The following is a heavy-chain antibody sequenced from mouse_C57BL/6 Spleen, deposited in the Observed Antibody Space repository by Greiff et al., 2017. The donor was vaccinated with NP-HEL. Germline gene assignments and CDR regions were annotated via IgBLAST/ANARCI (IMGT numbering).Heavy chain of an antibody. Sequence: QVQLQQSGAELVKPGASVKISCKASGYAFSSYWMNWVKQRPGKGLEWIGQIYPGDGDTNYNGKFKGKATLTADKSSSTAYMQLSSLTSEDSAVYFCARRLLRFYAMDYWGQGTSVTVSS. D-gene: IGHD1-1*01. CDR2: IYPGDGDT. J-gene: IGHJ4*01. CDR3: ARRLLRFYAMDY. CDR1: GYAFSSYW. V-gene: IGHV1-80*01.